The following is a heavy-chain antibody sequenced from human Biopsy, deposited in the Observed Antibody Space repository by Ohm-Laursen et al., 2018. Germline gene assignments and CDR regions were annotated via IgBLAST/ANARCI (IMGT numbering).Heavy chain of an antibody. V-gene: IGHV4-39*01. CDR3: ARQGDSGRSFDY. CDR1: GGSVSSNVAY. Sequence: TLSLTCTVSGGSVSSNVAYWAWIRQPPGKGLESIGSIFYSGNTYSNPSLKSRVNITVDTSKNKFSLNLSSVTAADTAVYYCARQGDSGRSFDYWGQGTLVTVSS. CDR2: IFYSGNT. J-gene: IGHJ4*02. D-gene: IGHD3-10*01.